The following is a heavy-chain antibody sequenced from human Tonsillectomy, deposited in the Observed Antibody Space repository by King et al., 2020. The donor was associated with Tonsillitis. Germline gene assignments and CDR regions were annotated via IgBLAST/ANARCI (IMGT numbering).Heavy chain of an antibody. CDR2: IYSGGST. V-gene: IGHV3-66*01. CDR3: ARDEYSSGLFDY. CDR1: GFIVSSNY. J-gene: IGHJ4*02. D-gene: IGHD6-19*01. Sequence: VQLVESGGGLVQPGGSLRLSCAASGFIVSSNYMSWVRQAPGKGLEWVSVIYSGGSTYYADSVKGRFTISRDNSKNTLYLQMNSLRAEDTAVYFCARDEYSSGLFDYWGQGTLVTVSS.